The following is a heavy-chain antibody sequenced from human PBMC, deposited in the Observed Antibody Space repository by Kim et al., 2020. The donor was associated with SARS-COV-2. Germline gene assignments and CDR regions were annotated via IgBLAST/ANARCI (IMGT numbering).Heavy chain of an antibody. CDR3: ARIAVAGTRAFYGMDV. D-gene: IGHD6-19*01. CDR1: GGTFSSYA. Sequence: SVKVSCKASGGTFSSYAISWVRQAPGQGLEWMGGIIPIFGTANYAQKFQGRVTLTADESTSTAYMELSSLRSEDTAVYYCARIAVAGTRAFYGMDVWGQGTTVTVSS. CDR2: IIPIFGTA. J-gene: IGHJ6*02. V-gene: IGHV1-69*13.